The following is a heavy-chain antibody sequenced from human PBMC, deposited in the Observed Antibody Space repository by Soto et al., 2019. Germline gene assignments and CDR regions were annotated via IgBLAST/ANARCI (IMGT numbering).Heavy chain of an antibody. CDR2: IYHSGST. J-gene: IGHJ6*02. CDR3: ARDGSRLSPMYYDFWSGSEPPPIYYYYGMDV. V-gene: IGHV4-4*02. D-gene: IGHD3-3*01. CDR1: GGSISSSNW. Sequence: PSETLSLTCAVSGGSISSSNWWSWVRQPPGKGLEWIGEIYHSGSTNYNPSLKSRVTISVDKSKNQFSLKLSSVTAADTAVYYCARDGSRLSPMYYDFWSGSEPPPIYYYYGMDVWGQGTTVTVSS.